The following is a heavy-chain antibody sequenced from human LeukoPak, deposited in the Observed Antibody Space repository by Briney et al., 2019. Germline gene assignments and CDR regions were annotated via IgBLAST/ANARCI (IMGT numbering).Heavy chain of an antibody. Sequence: SGTLSLTCTVSGGSISSYYWSWIRQPPGKGLEWIGYIYYSGCTNYNPSLKSRVTISVDTSKNQFSLKLSSVTAADTAVYYCARVVCGGSCYSSYGMDVWGQGTTVTVSS. D-gene: IGHD2-15*01. CDR2: IYYSGCT. J-gene: IGHJ6*02. CDR3: ARVVCGGSCYSSYGMDV. CDR1: GGSISSYY. V-gene: IGHV4-59*01.